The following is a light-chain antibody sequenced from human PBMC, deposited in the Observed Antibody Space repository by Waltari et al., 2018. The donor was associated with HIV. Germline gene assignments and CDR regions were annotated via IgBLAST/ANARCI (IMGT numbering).Light chain of an antibody. V-gene: IGLV3-21*02. Sequence: SYVLTQPPSVSVAPGHTARITCAATNIRRRHVHWYQQKQGQAPVLVVYHDSDRPSGIPERFSGSNSGNTATLTINRVEAGDEADYYCQVWDSSSESVVFGGGAKLTVL. CDR1: NIRRRH. CDR3: QVWDSSSESVV. CDR2: HDS. J-gene: IGLJ2*01.